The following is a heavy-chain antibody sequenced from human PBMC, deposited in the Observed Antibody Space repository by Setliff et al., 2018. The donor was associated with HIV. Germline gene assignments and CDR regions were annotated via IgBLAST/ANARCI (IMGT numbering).Heavy chain of an antibody. CDR2: INHSGST. CDR1: GGSFIGYY. Sequence: ETLSLTCGVYGGSFIGYYWSWIRQPPGKGLEWIGEINHSGSTNYNPSLKSRVTISVDTSKNHFSLRLSSVTAADTAVYYCARGWQPHPYYYMDVWGKGTTVTVSS. J-gene: IGHJ6*03. CDR3: ARGWQPHPYYYMDV. V-gene: IGHV4-34*01. D-gene: IGHD6-13*01.